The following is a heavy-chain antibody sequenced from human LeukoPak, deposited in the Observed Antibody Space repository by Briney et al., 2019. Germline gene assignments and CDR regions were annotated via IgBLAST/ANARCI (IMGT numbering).Heavy chain of an antibody. V-gene: IGHV1-2*02. Sequence: ASVKVSCKASGYTFTSYYMHWVRQAPGQGLEWMGWINPNSGGTNYAQKFQGRVTMTRDTSISTAYMELSRLRSDDTAVYYCARYCSSTSCRDYWGQGTLVTVSS. CDR2: INPNSGGT. J-gene: IGHJ4*02. CDR1: GYTFTSYY. CDR3: ARYCSSTSCRDY. D-gene: IGHD2-2*01.